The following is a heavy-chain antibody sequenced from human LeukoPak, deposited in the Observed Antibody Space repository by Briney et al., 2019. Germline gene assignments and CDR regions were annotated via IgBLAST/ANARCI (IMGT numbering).Heavy chain of an antibody. CDR1: GFTFSSYS. V-gene: IGHV3-21*01. D-gene: IGHD1-1*01. CDR3: ARDVHASGGGTGDAFDI. Sequence: GGSLRLSCAASGFTFSSYSMNWVRQAPGQGLEGVSSISSSSSYIYYADSVKGRFTISRDNAKNSLYLQMNSLRAEDTAVYYCARDVHASGGGTGDAFDIWGQGTMVTVSS. J-gene: IGHJ3*02. CDR2: ISSSSSYI.